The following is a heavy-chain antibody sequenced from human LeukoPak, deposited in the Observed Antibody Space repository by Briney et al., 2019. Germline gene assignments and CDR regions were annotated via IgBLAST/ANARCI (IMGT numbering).Heavy chain of an antibody. CDR1: GGSFSGYY. J-gene: IGHJ2*01. CDR3: ARLGTVVDL. V-gene: IGHV4-34*01. Sequence: NPSETLSLTCAVYGGSFSGYYWSWIRQPPGKGLEWIGEINHSGSTNYNPSLKSRVTISVDTSKNQFSLKLSSVTAADTAVYYCARLGTVVDLWGRGTLVTVSS. D-gene: IGHD4-23*01. CDR2: INHSGST.